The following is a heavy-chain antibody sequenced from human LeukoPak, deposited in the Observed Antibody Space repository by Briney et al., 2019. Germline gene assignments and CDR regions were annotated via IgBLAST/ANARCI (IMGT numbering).Heavy chain of an antibody. V-gene: IGHV3-74*03. CDR1: GVTFSSYW. CDR2: IKTDGSST. CDR3: AGTGLTDTSFGYQYYMDV. Sequence: PEGSLRLSCAVSGVTFSSYWMHWVRQAPGKGLEWVSRIKTDGSSTTYADSVKGRFTISRDNSKNTLYLQMNSLRAEDTAVYYCAGTGLTDTSFGYQYYMDVWGKGTTVTVSS. D-gene: IGHD3-3*01. J-gene: IGHJ6*03.